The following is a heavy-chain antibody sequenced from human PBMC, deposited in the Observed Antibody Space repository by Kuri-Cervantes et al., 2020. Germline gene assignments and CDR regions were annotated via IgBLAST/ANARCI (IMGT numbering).Heavy chain of an antibody. CDR2: INHSGST. CDR3: ARGRGNFAISLSIYYYYYYMDV. CDR1: GETFSGYY. D-gene: IGHD3-16*01. J-gene: IGHJ6*03. Sequence: SETLSLTCAVFGETFSGYYWIWIRQPPGKGLEWIGEINHSGSTNYNPSLKSRVTISVDTSKNQFSLKLSSVTAADTAVYYCARGRGNFAISLSIYYYYYYMDVWGKGTTVTVSS. V-gene: IGHV4-34*01.